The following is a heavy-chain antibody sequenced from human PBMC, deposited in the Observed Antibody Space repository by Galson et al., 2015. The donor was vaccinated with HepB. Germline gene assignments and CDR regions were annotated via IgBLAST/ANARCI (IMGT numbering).Heavy chain of an antibody. CDR1: GGTFSSFA. CDR3: YGGGYSGYDPLDY. CDR2: IIPIFGTA. D-gene: IGHD5-12*01. V-gene: IGHV1-69*06. Sequence: SVKVSCKASGGTFSSFAISWVRQAPGQGLEWMGGIIPIFGTANYAQKFQGRVTITADKSTSTAYMELSSLRSEDTAVYYCYGGGYSGYDPLDYWGQGTLVTVSS. J-gene: IGHJ4*02.